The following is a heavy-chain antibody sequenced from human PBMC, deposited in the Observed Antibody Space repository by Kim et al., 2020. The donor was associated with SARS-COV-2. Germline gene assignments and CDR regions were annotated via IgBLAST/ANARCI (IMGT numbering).Heavy chain of an antibody. Sequence: GGSLRLSCAASGFTFSSYEMNWVRQAPGKGLEWVSYISSSGSTIYYADSVKGRFTISRDNAKNSLYLQMNSLRAEDTAVYYCARDVDYGDSFFDYWGQGTLVTVSS. CDR3: ARDVDYGDSFFDY. V-gene: IGHV3-48*03. D-gene: IGHD4-17*01. CDR1: GFTFSSYE. CDR2: ISSSGSTI. J-gene: IGHJ4*02.